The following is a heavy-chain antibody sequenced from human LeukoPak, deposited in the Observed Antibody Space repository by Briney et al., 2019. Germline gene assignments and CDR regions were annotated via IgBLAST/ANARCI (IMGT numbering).Heavy chain of an antibody. CDR1: GVSISSYY. CDR3: ARDPLGQDWFDP. Sequence: SETLSLTCTVSGVSISSYYWSWIRQPPGKGLEWIGYIYYSGSTNYNPSLKSRVTISVDTSKNQFSLKLSSVTAADTAVYYCARDPLGQDWFDPWGQGTLVTVSS. CDR2: IYYSGST. J-gene: IGHJ5*02. V-gene: IGHV4-59*01. D-gene: IGHD1-26*01.